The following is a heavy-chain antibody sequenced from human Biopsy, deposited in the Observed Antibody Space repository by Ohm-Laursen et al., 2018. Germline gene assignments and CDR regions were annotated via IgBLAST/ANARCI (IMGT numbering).Heavy chain of an antibody. Sequence: SLRLPCAASGFTFSGYAMSWVRQGPEKGLEWVSVVTGSGRSTYYTDSVKGRFSISRDNSKNTLYLQMNSLRVEDTAVYYCAKGRSGGTGHGNWFDPWGQGTLVIVSS. CDR3: AKGRSGGTGHGNWFDP. J-gene: IGHJ5*02. CDR2: VTGSGRST. D-gene: IGHD3-10*01. CDR1: GFTFSGYA. V-gene: IGHV3-23*01.